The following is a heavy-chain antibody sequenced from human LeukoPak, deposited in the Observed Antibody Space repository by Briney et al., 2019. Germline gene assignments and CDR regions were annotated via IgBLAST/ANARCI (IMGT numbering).Heavy chain of an antibody. CDR3: ARIPGIAVGDTYYYYYYGMDV. Sequence: GGSLRLSCAASGFTFSSYWMHWVRQAPGKGLVWVSRINTDGSGTNYADSVKGRFTISRDNAKNTLYLQMNSLRAEDTAVYYCARIPGIAVGDTYYYYYYGMDVWGQGTTVTVSS. CDR2: INTDGSGT. V-gene: IGHV3-74*01. D-gene: IGHD6-13*01. CDR1: GFTFSSYW. J-gene: IGHJ6*02.